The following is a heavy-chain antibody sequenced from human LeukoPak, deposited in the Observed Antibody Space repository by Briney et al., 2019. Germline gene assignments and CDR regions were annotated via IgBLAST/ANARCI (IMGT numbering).Heavy chain of an antibody. CDR1: GFTFSIYA. D-gene: IGHD2-2*01. CDR3: AKEHREYCSSTSCPNWIDP. J-gene: IGHJ5*02. Sequence: GGSLRLSCAASGFTFSIYAMSWVRQAPGKGREWVSAISASGGTTYYADSVKGRFTISRDNSKNTLYLQMSGLRAEDTAVYYCAKEHREYCSSTSCPNWIDPWGQGTLVTVSS. V-gene: IGHV3-23*01. CDR2: ISASGGTT.